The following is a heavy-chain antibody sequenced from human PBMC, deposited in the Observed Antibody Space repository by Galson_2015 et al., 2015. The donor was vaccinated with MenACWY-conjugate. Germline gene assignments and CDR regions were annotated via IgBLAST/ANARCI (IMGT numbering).Heavy chain of an antibody. Sequence: SPNLSCAATGFTLSTSWMHWVRQAPGTGRVWVSRLNRDGRSTRYAYSVPGRFTISRNNGKNTLYLQMNSLRAEDTAVYYCARLGGNYRTTSHFDYWGQGTLVTVSS. CDR3: ARLGGNYRTTSHFDY. D-gene: IGHD1-26*01. CDR2: LNRDGRST. CDR1: GFTLSTSW. V-gene: IGHV3-74*01. J-gene: IGHJ4*02.